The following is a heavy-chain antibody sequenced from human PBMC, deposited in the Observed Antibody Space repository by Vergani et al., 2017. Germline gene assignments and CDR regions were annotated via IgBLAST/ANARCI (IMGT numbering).Heavy chain of an antibody. D-gene: IGHD3-10*01. CDR1: GSTVSGNY. CDR3: ARGKFYGSGTYLDP. CDR2: IYSGDET. Sequence: ELQLVESGGGLVQPGGSLRLSCAASGSTVSGNYMSWVRQAPGKGLEWVSHIYSGDETYYADSVKGRVTTSRDTSQNTLHLQINNLRVEDTTVYYCARGKFYGSGTYLDPWGQGTLVTVSS. V-gene: IGHV3-66*02. J-gene: IGHJ5*01.